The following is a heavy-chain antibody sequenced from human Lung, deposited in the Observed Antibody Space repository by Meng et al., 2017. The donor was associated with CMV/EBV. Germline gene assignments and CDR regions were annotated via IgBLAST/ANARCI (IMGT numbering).Heavy chain of an antibody. CDR3: VAEADY. CDR2: IDQRGST. J-gene: IGHJ4*02. Sequence: SQTLSLNCAVFDGSFRQFSLTWIRQLPKQGLEWIGQIDQRGSTKYNPSLMSRVTISINTSKNQFSLRLTSVTAADTAVYYCVAEADYWGQGTQVTVSS. D-gene: IGHD2-21*01. V-gene: IGHV4-34*01. CDR1: DGSFRQFS.